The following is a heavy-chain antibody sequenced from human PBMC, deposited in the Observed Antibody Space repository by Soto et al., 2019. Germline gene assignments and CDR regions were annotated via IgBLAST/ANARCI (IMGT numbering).Heavy chain of an antibody. CDR1: VCCIVSYY. D-gene: IGHD2-8*01. CDR2: IYYSGRT. Sequence: SSTXSLTWTFGVCCIVSYYCRGIRQPPGKGLEWIGYIYYSGRTNYKPSLKSRVTISVETYKNEFSLKLTSVPAAATAVYSCETESGVRYAMEVWGQRTTVTV. J-gene: IGHJ6*01. CDR3: ETESGVRYAMEV. V-gene: IGHV4-59*01.